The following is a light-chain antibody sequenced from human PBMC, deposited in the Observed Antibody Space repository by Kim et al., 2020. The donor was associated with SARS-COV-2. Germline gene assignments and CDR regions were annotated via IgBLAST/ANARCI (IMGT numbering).Light chain of an antibody. CDR1: SSNIGAGYD. V-gene: IGLV1-40*01. Sequence: QSVLTQPPSVSGAPGQRVTISCTGSSSNIGAGYDVQWYQQLPGTAPKLLIYGNSNRPSGVPDRFSGSKSGTSASLAITGLQAEDEADHYRQSYDSSLSGSKVFGGGTQLTVL. CDR3: QSYDSSLSGSKV. CDR2: GNS. J-gene: IGLJ3*02.